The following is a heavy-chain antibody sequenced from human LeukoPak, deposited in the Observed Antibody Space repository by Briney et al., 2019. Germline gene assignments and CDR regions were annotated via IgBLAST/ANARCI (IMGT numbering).Heavy chain of an antibody. CDR3: ARERGGWELRFDY. CDR1: GGSISSGSYY. Sequence: SQTLSLTCTVSGGSISSGSYYWSWIRQPAGKGLEWIGRIYTSGSTNYNPSLKSRVTISVDTSKNQFSLKLSSVTAADTAVYYCARERGGWELRFDYWGQGTLVTVSS. J-gene: IGHJ4*02. V-gene: IGHV4-61*02. D-gene: IGHD1-26*01. CDR2: IYTSGST.